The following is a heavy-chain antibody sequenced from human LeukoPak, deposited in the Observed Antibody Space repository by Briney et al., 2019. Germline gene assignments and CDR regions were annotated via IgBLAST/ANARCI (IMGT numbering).Heavy chain of an antibody. D-gene: IGHD1-26*01. CDR1: GFSFTTYW. CDR2: IYPGDSDT. J-gene: IGHJ5*02. Sequence: GESLKISCVGSGFSFTTYWIAWVRQMPGKGLEWMGIIYPGDSDTRYSPSFQGQVTISADKSISTAYLQWGSLKASDTAMYYCARRVGATFKWFDPWGQGTLVTVSS. V-gene: IGHV5-51*01. CDR3: ARRVGATFKWFDP.